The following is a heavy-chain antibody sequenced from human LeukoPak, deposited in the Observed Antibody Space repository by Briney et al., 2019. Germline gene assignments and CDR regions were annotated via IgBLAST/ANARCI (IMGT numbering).Heavy chain of an antibody. Sequence: PSETLSLTCAVYGGSFSGYYWSWIRQPPGKGLEWIGEINHSGSTNYNPSLKSRVTMSVDTSKNQFSLKLSSVTAADTAVYYCARDSVRDPLGMVRGVIQLIYYYGMDVWGQGTTVTVSS. J-gene: IGHJ6*02. V-gene: IGHV4-34*01. D-gene: IGHD3-10*01. CDR1: GGSFSGYY. CDR2: INHSGST. CDR3: ARDSVRDPLGMVRGVIQLIYYYGMDV.